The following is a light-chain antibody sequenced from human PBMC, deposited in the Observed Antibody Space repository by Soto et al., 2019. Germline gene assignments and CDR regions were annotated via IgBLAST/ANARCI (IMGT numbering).Light chain of an antibody. CDR3: QQANSLPRT. CDR1: QGITNW. Sequence: DIQMTQSPASVYASVGDRVTIACRASQGITNWLAWYQQKRGKAPKLLIYAVSSLQSGVPPRFSGSGSGTDVTLTISSMQPEDFATYYCQQANSLPRTFGQGTKLEIK. CDR2: AVS. V-gene: IGKV1-12*01. J-gene: IGKJ2*01.